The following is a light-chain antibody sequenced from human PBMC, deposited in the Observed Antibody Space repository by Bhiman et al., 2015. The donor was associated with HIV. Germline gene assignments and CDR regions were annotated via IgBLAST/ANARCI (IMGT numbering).Light chain of an antibody. Sequence: SYALTQPPSVSVYPGQTASITCSGDKLGEQYVCWYQQKPGQSPVLVMYQDTKRPSGIPERFSGSNSGNTATLTISGTQAMDEADYYCRAWDNSQYVFGPGTKVTVL. V-gene: IGLV3-1*01. J-gene: IGLJ1*01. CDR2: QDT. CDR1: KLGEQY. CDR3: RAWDNSQYV.